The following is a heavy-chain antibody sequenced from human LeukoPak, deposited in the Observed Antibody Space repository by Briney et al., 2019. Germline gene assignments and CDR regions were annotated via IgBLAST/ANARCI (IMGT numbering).Heavy chain of an antibody. CDR1: GGSFSGYY. J-gene: IGHJ5*02. V-gene: IGHV4-34*01. CDR3: ARAPSTVTRFDP. D-gene: IGHD4-17*01. CDR2: INHSGST. Sequence: SETLSLTCAVYGGSFSGYYWSWIRQPPGKGLGWIGEINHSGSTNYNPSLKSRVTISVDTSKNQFSLKLSSVTAADTAVYYCARAPSTVTRFDPWGQGTLVTVSS.